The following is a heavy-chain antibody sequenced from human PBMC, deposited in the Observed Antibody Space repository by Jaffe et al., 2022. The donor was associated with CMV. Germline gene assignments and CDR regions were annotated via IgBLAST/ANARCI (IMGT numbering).Heavy chain of an antibody. CDR1: GYSFTSYW. Sequence: EVQLVQSGAEVKKPGESLKISCKGSGYSFTSYWIGWVRQMPGKGLEWMGIIYPGDSDTRYSPSFQGQVTISADKSISTAYLQWSSLKASDTAMYYCARTAPRITMVRGVPPYNWFDPWGQGTLVTVSS. V-gene: IGHV5-51*01. J-gene: IGHJ5*02. D-gene: IGHD3-10*01. CDR3: ARTAPRITMVRGVPPYNWFDP. CDR2: IYPGDSDT.